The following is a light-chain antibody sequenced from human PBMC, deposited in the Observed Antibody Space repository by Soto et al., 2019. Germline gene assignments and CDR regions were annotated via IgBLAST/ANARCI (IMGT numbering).Light chain of an antibody. Sequence: ESVLTQYPGTLSLSPGERATLSCRASQSVSSSSLAWYQQKPGQAPRLLIYGASSRATGIPDRFSCSGSGTDFTLTIRRLEPEDFAVYYCQQFDYSPWTFGQGTKVEIK. CDR1: QSVSSSS. CDR3: QQFDYSPWT. CDR2: GAS. V-gene: IGKV3-20*01. J-gene: IGKJ1*01.